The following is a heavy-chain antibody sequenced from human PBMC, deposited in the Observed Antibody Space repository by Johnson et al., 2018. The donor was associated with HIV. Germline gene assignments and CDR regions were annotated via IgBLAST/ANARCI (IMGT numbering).Heavy chain of an antibody. CDR3: ARGDGSGRTGAFDI. CDR1: GFTFDDYG. J-gene: IGHJ3*02. D-gene: IGHD3-10*01. Sequence: VQLVESGGGVVRPGGSLRLSCAASGFTFDDYGMSWVSQAPGKGLEWVSGINWNGGSIGYGDSVKGRFSIARDNAKQSLYLQMNSLRDEDTALYHCARGDGSGRTGAFDIWGQGTMVTVSS. V-gene: IGHV3-20*01. CDR2: INWNGGSI.